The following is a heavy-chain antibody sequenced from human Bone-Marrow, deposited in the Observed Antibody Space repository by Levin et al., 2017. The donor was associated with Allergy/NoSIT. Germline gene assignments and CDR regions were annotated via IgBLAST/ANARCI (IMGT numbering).Heavy chain of an antibody. D-gene: IGHD6-6*01. CDR1: GFTFSSYW. V-gene: IGHV3-74*01. J-gene: IGHJ6*03. CDR2: INSDGSST. Sequence: GESLKISCAASGFTFSSYWMHWVRQAPGKGLVWVSRINSDGSSTSYADSVKGRFTISRDNAKNTLYLQMNSLRAEDTAVYYCARDSSSSGYYYYYMDVWGKGTTVTVSS. CDR3: ARDSSSSGYYYYYMDV.